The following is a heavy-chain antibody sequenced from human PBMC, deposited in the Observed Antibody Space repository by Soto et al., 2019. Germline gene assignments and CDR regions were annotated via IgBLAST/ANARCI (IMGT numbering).Heavy chain of an antibody. V-gene: IGHV1-3*01. CDR1: GYTFTSYG. D-gene: IGHD6-13*01. Sequence: ASVKVSCKASGYTFTSYGIHWVRQAPGQRLEWMGWVNAANGDTKYSPKFQGRVTITRDTSASTAYMELSSLRSEDTAVYYCVRRHVSATGIDWFDPWGQGTLVTVSS. J-gene: IGHJ5*02. CDR2: VNAANGDT. CDR3: VRRHVSATGIDWFDP.